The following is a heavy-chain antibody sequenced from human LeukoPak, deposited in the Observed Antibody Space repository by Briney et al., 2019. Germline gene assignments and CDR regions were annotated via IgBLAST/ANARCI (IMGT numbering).Heavy chain of an antibody. CDR3: TRVLGRGSYGHSDY. D-gene: IGHD5-18*01. CDR1: GFTFSSYA. J-gene: IGHJ4*02. Sequence: GGSLRLSCAASGFTFSSYAMSWVRQAPGKGLEWVSAISGSGGSTYYADSVKGRFTISRDNSKNTLYLQMNSLRAEDTAVYYCTRVLGRGSYGHSDYWGQGTLVTVSS. V-gene: IGHV3-23*01. CDR2: ISGSGGST.